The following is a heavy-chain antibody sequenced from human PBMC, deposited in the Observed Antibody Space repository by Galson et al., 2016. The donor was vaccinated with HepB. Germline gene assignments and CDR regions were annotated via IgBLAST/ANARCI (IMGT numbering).Heavy chain of an antibody. D-gene: IGHD6-19*01. Sequence: SARVSCKDSGYTFTSYAIHWGRQAPGQRLEWMGWTNNANGNTEYSQSFQGRVTFTRDTSASTAYMKLSSLRSEDTAVYYCARDGGSGWSRVWWGQGTLVAVSS. CDR3: ARDGGSGWSRVW. CDR1: GYTFTSYA. J-gene: IGHJ4*02. CDR2: TNNANGNT. V-gene: IGHV1-3*04.